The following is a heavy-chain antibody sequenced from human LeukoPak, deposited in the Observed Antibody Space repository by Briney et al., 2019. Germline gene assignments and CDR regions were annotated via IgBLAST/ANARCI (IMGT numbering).Heavy chain of an antibody. D-gene: IGHD3-10*01. V-gene: IGHV3-21*06. CDR3: ARLEGLWFA. CDR2: ISNSPSYV. Sequence: GSLSLSCAASGFPFSSYTMNWVRQAPGKGLEWVSSISNSPSYVYYADSVKGRFTISRDNAKNLLYLQMHSLRAEDTAVYYCARLEGLWFAWGQGTLVTVSS. J-gene: IGHJ5*02. CDR1: GFPFSSYT.